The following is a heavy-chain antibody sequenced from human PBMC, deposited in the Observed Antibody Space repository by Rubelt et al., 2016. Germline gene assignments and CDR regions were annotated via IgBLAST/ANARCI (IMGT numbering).Heavy chain of an antibody. CDR3: AKDLDTSGPKIRNLFDY. CDR1: GFTFNTYA. D-gene: IGHD6-19*01. V-gene: IGHV3-21*01. J-gene: IGHJ4*02. CDR2: LSSSSSYI. Sequence: EVQLVESGGGLVQPGGSLRLSCAASGFTFNTYAMNWIRQAPGKGLEWVSSLSSSSSYIYYADSVKGRFTISRDNAKNSLYLQMNSLRAEDTAVYYCAKDLDTSGPKIRNLFDYWGQGTLVTVSS.